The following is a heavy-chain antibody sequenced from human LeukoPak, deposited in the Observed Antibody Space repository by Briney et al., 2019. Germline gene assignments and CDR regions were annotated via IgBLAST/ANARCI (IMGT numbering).Heavy chain of an antibody. CDR2: IYTSGST. J-gene: IGHJ6*03. CDR1: GGSISSGSYY. CDR3: ARDGRAGTTFYYYYMDV. D-gene: IGHD1-7*01. V-gene: IGHV4-61*02. Sequence: SQTLSPTCTVSGGSISSGSYYWSWIRQPAGKGLEWIGRIYTSGSTNYNPSLKSRVTISVDTSKNQFSLKLSSVTAADTAVYYCARDGRAGTTFYYYYMDVWGKGTTVTVSS.